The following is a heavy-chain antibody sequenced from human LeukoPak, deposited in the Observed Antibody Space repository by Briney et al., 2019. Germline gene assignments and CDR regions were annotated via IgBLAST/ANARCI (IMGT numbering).Heavy chain of an antibody. Sequence: GGSLRLSCAASGFTFSSHAMHWVRQAPGKGLQWVAVILYDGTNKYYADSVKGRFTISRDNSKNTLYLQMNSLRAEDTAVYYCAKSAYYYDSSGYYDYWGQGTLVTVSS. CDR1: GFTFSSHA. J-gene: IGHJ4*02. CDR2: ILYDGTNK. CDR3: AKSAYYYDSSGYYDY. V-gene: IGHV3-30-3*02. D-gene: IGHD3-22*01.